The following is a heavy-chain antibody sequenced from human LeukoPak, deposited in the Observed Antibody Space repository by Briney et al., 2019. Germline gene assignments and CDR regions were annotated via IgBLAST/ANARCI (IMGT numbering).Heavy chain of an antibody. D-gene: IGHD2-2*01. J-gene: IGHJ4*02. V-gene: IGHV4-31*03. CDR2: IYYSGST. CDR1: GGSISSGGYY. Sequence: TLSLTCTVSGGSISSGGYYWSWIRQHPGKGLEWIGYIYYSGSTYYNPSLKSRVTISVDTSKNQFSLKLSSVTAAGTAVYYCARAPGYCSSTSCSYYFDYWGQGTLVTVSS. CDR3: ARAPGYCSSTSCSYYFDY.